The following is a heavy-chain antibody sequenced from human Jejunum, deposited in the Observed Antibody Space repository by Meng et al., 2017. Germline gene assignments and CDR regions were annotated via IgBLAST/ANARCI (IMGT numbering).Heavy chain of an antibody. J-gene: IGHJ4*02. CDR3: ASRPVGIRTYYFDC. D-gene: IGHD2-21*01. V-gene: IGHV4-4*02. Sequence: PGLVKPSWTLFLTCGVYGGSITSTKVWIWVRQPPGKGLEWIGEVFHSGTPNYNPSLMSRLTMSVYKSKNQFSLNLTSVTAADTAVYYCASRPVGIRTYYFDCWGQGTLVTVSS. CDR2: VFHSGTP. CDR1: GGSITSTKV.